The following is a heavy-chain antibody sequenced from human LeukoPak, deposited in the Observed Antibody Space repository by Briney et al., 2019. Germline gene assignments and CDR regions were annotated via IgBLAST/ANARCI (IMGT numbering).Heavy chain of an antibody. CDR3: ARKNRGFQWYFDL. D-gene: IGHD7-27*01. J-gene: IGHJ2*01. V-gene: IGHV4-34*01. Sequence: SETLSLTCAVYGGSFSGYYWSWIRQPPGKGLEWIGEINHSGSTNYNPSLKSRVTISVDTSKNQFSLKLSSVTAADTAVYYCARKNRGFQWYFDLWGRGTLVTVSS. CDR2: INHSGST. CDR1: GGSFSGYY.